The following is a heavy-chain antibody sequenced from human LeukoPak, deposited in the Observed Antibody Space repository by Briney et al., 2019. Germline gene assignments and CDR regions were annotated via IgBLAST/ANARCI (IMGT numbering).Heavy chain of an antibody. CDR2: IYYSGST. CDR3: ARQHYYDSSGYADAFDI. V-gene: IGHV4-39*01. CDR1: GGSISSYY. J-gene: IGHJ3*02. Sequence: PSETLSLTCTVSGGSISSYYWSWIRQPPGKGLEWIGSIYYSGSTYYNPSLKSRVTISVDTSKNQFSLKLSSVTAADTAVYYCARQHYYDSSGYADAFDIWGQGTMVTVSS. D-gene: IGHD3-22*01.